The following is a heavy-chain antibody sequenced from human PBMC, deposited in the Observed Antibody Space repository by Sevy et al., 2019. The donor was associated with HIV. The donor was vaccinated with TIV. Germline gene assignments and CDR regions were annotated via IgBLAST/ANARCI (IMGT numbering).Heavy chain of an antibody. CDR2: IWYDGSNK. D-gene: IGHD1-26*01. CDR3: AREVSGSYDY. Sequence: GGCLRLSCAASGFTFSSYGMHWVRQAPGKGLERVAVIWYDGSNKYYADSVNGRFTISRDNSKNTLYLQMYSLRAEDTAVYYCAREVSGSYDYWGQGTLVTVSS. CDR1: GFTFSSYG. V-gene: IGHV3-33*01. J-gene: IGHJ4*02.